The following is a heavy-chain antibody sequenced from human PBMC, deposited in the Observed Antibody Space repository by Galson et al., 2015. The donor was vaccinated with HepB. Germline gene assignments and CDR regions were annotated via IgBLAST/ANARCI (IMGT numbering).Heavy chain of an antibody. CDR3: ATRRLLVTQADYYDSSGYFYV. D-gene: IGHD3-22*01. Sequence: SVKVSCKVSGYTLTELSMHWVRQAPGKGLEWMGGFDPEDGETIYAQKFQGRVTMTEDTSTDTAYMELSSLRSEDTAVYYCATRRLLVTQADYYDSSGYFYVWGQGTLVTVSS. J-gene: IGHJ4*02. CDR1: GYTLTELS. CDR2: FDPEDGET. V-gene: IGHV1-24*01.